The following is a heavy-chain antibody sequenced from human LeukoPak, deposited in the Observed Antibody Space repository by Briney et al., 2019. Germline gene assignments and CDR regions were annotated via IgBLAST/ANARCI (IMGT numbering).Heavy chain of an antibody. Sequence: PGGSLRLSCAASGFTFSSYAMSWVRQAPGKGLEWVSAISGSGGSTYYADSVKGWFTISRDNSKNTLYLQMNSLRAEDTAVYYCAKDGLLWFGESPFDYWGQGTLVTVSS. CDR1: GFTFSSYA. D-gene: IGHD3-10*01. J-gene: IGHJ4*02. CDR2: ISGSGGST. CDR3: AKDGLLWFGESPFDY. V-gene: IGHV3-23*01.